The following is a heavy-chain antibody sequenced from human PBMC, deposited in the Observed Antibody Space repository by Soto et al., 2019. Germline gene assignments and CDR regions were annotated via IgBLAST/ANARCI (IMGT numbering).Heavy chain of an antibody. Sequence: QPGGSLRLSCAASGFTFTSYAMSWVRQAPGHGLEWVSAIRGSGGSTYYADSVTGRFTISRDNSKNTMYWQMNSLRAQATAVYSCAKTPGSCGESGLSFDYWGQGTLVSVSS. J-gene: IGHJ4*02. D-gene: IGHD2-15*01. V-gene: IGHV3-23*01. CDR3: AKTPGSCGESGLSFDY. CDR1: GFTFTSYA. CDR2: IRGSGGST.